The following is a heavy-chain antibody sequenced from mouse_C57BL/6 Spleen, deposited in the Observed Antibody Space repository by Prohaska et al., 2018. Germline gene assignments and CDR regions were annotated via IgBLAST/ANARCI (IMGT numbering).Heavy chain of an antibody. J-gene: IGHJ1*03. CDR1: GYTFTSYW. V-gene: IGHV1-55*01. CDR3: ARRDYGSSYWYFDV. Sequence: QVQLQQPGAELVKPGASVKMSCKASGYTFTSYWITWVKQRHGQGLEWIGDIYPGSGRTNYNEKLKGKATLTLDTYSSTAYMQLSSLTSEDAAVYDCARRDYGSSYWYFDVWGTGTTVTVSS. CDR2: IYPGSGRT. D-gene: IGHD1-1*01.